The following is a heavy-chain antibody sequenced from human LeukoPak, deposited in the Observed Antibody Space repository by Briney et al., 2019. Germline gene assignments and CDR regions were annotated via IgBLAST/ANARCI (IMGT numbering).Heavy chain of an antibody. CDR3: ASGHYSSSWFDP. V-gene: IGHV4-4*09. J-gene: IGHJ5*02. CDR1: GGSISSYY. D-gene: IGHD6-13*01. Sequence: SETLSLTCTVSGGSISSYYWSWIRQPPGKGLEWIGYIYTSGSTNYNPSLKSRVTISVDTSKNQFSLKLSSVTAADTAVYYCASGHYSSSWFDPWGRGTLVTVSS. CDR2: IYTSGST.